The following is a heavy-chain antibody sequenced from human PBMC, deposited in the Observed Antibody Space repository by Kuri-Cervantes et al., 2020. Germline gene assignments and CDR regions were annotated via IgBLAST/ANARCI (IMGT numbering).Heavy chain of an antibody. J-gene: IGHJ6*02. Sequence: ASVKVSCKASGYTFTSYYMHWVRQAPGQGLEWMGIINPSGGSTSYAQKFQGRVTMTRDTSISTAYMELSRLRSDDTAVYYCARGYYYDSSGYAYYYYGMDVWGQGTTVTVSS. CDR1: GYTFTSYY. CDR2: INPSGGST. CDR3: ARGYYYDSSGYAYYYYGMDV. V-gene: IGHV1-46*01. D-gene: IGHD3-22*01.